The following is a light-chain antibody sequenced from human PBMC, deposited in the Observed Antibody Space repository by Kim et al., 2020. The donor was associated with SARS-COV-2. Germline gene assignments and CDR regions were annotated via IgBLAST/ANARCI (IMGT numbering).Light chain of an antibody. CDR2: VAS. Sequence: ASVGDRVTSTCRASQGITNSLVWYQQKPGKAPKLLIYVASTLQSGVPSTFSGSGSGTEFTLTINSLQPEDFATYYCQQVNSYPVTFGGGTKVEIK. V-gene: IGKV1-9*01. CDR1: QGITNS. J-gene: IGKJ4*01. CDR3: QQVNSYPVT.